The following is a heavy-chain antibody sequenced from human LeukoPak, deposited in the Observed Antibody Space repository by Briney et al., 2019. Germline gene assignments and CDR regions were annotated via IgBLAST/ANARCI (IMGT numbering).Heavy chain of an antibody. D-gene: IGHD3-10*01. J-gene: IGHJ6*03. V-gene: IGHV4-4*07. Sequence: SETLSLTCTVSGGSLSSYYWGWIRQPAGKGLEWIGRIYTSGSTNYNPSLKSRVTMSVDTSKNQFSLKLSSVTAADTAVYYCASERGESVYYYYMDVWGKGTTVTVSS. CDR3: ASERGESVYYYYMDV. CDR2: IYTSGST. CDR1: GGSLSSYY.